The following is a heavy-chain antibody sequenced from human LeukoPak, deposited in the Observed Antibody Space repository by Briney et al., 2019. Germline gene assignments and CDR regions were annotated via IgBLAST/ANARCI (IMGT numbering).Heavy chain of an antibody. CDR3: ARDGGPEMATINFDY. Sequence: GGSLRLSCAASGFTFSSYEMNWVRQAPGKGLEWVSYISSSGSTIYYADSVKGRFTISRDNAKNSLYLQMNSLRAEDTAVYYCARDGGPEMATINFDYWGQGTLSPSPQ. CDR2: ISSSGSTI. J-gene: IGHJ4*02. V-gene: IGHV3-48*03. CDR1: GFTFSSYE. D-gene: IGHD5-24*01.